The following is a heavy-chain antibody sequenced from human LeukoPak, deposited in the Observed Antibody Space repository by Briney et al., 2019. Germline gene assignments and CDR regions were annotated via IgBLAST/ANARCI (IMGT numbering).Heavy chain of an antibody. CDR1: GGTFSSYA. D-gene: IGHD4-17*01. Sequence: GASVKVSCKASGGTFSSYAISWVRQAPGQGLEWMGRIIPIFGIANYAQKFQGRVTITADTSTNTAYMELSSLRSEDTAVYYCARWDGDYRRLDYWGQGTLVTVSS. V-gene: IGHV1-69*04. CDR2: IIPIFGIA. J-gene: IGHJ4*02. CDR3: ARWDGDYRRLDY.